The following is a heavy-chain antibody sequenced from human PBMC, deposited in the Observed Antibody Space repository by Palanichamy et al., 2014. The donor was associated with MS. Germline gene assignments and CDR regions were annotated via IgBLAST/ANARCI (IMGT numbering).Heavy chain of an antibody. CDR3: AKDNSGANWYFDL. J-gene: IGHJ2*01. D-gene: IGHD6-19*01. CDR2: ISGSGGST. CDR1: GFTFSSYA. Sequence: EVQLLESGGGLVXPGGSLRLSCGASGFTFSSYAMSWVRQAPGKGLEWVSGISGSGGSTEYADSVKGRFTISRDNSKNTLYLQMNSLRAEDTAVYYCAKDNSGANWYFDLWGRGTLVTVSS. V-gene: IGHV3-23*01.